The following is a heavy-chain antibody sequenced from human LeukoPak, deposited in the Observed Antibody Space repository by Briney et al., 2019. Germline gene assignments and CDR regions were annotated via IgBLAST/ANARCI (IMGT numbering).Heavy chain of an antibody. CDR1: GGSFSGYY. J-gene: IGHJ6*03. Sequence: PSETLSLTCAVYGGSFSGYYWSWIRQPPGKGLEWIGEINHSGSTNYNPSLKSRVTISVDTSKNQFSLKLSSVTAADTAVYYCARGKGQLASYYYYYYMDVWGKGTTVTVSS. CDR3: ARGKGQLASYYYYYYMDV. D-gene: IGHD6-6*01. V-gene: IGHV4-34*01. CDR2: INHSGST.